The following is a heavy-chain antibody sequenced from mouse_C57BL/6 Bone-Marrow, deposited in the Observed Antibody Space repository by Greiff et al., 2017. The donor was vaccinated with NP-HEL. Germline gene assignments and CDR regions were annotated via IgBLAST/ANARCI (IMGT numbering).Heavy chain of an antibody. CDR1: GFTFSDYG. V-gene: IGHV5-17*01. D-gene: IGHD1-1*01. J-gene: IGHJ1*03. Sequence: VQLKESGGGLVKPGGSLKLSCAASGFTFSDYGMHWVRQAPEKGLEWVAYISSGSSTIYYADTVKGRFTISRDNAKNTLFLQMTSLRSEDTAMYYCARPSITTVVARYFDVWGTGTTVTVSS. CDR3: ARPSITTVVARYFDV. CDR2: ISSGSSTI.